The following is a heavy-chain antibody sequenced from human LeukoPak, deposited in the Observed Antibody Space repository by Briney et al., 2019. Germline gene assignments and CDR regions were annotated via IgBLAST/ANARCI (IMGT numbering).Heavy chain of an antibody. J-gene: IGHJ4*02. D-gene: IGHD2-2*02. V-gene: IGHV3-23*01. CDR2: ISGSGDKT. Sequence: GGSLRLSCAASGFTLRNYAMGWVRQAPGKGLEWVSGISGSGDKTHYADSVKGRFTISRDNSKNTLYLQMNSLRAEDTAVYYCAKDRTVVPAAIGFDYWGQGTLVTVSS. CDR1: GFTLRNYA. CDR3: AKDRTVVPAAIGFDY.